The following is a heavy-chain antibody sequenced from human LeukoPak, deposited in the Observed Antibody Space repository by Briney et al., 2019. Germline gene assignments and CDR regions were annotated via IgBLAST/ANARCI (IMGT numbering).Heavy chain of an antibody. D-gene: IGHD3-9*01. V-gene: IGHV1-3*01. CDR2: INAGNGNT. Sequence: GASVKASCKASGYTFTSYAMHWVRQAPGQRLEWMGWINAGNGNTKYSQKFQGRVTITRETSASTAYMERSSVRSADTAVYYCAREEQSILAGYYGFDYWGQGTLVTVSS. J-gene: IGHJ4*02. CDR1: GYTFTSYA. CDR3: AREEQSILAGYYGFDY.